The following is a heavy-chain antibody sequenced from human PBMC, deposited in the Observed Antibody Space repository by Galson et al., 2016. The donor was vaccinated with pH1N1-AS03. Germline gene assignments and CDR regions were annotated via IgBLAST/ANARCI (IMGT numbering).Heavy chain of an antibody. D-gene: IGHD1-26*01. Sequence: ETLSLTCTISGSSIANLYWSWIRQSAGKGLEWIGRVHTSGSTNYNPSLKSRVSMSIVTSTKKFSLRLTSVTAADTAVYYCARVGGLSYPHPRWDVDVWGKGTTVIVSS. CDR2: VHTSGST. CDR3: ARVGGLSYPHPRWDVDV. CDR1: GSSIANLY. J-gene: IGHJ6*04. V-gene: IGHV4-4*07.